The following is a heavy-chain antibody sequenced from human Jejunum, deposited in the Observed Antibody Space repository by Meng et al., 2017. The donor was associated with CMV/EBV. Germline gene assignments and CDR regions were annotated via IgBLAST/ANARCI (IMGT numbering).Heavy chain of an antibody. CDR1: GFTVSSNY. Sequence: SGFTVSSNYMSWVRQAPGKGLEWVSVIYSGGSTYYADSVKGRFTISRDNSKNTLYLQMNSLRAEDTAVYYCARDGRWYGENYFDYWGQGTLVTVSS. CDR3: ARDGRWYGENYFDY. V-gene: IGHV3-53*01. CDR2: IYSGGST. D-gene: IGHD3-10*01. J-gene: IGHJ4*02.